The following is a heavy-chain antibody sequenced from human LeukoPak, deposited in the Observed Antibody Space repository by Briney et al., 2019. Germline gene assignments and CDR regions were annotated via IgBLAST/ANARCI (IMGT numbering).Heavy chain of an antibody. CDR1: GFTFDVFA. CDR3: AIDMCSSTGRHQLDH. Sequence: GGSLRLSCAASGFTFDVFAMHWVRHARGKGLEWVSGISWNSGRIGYADSVKGRFTISRDNAKNSLYLQMNSLRAEDTALYYCAIDMCSSTGRHQLDHWVQGGQVTVCS. CDR2: ISWNSGRI. V-gene: IGHV3-9*01. J-gene: IGHJ5*02. D-gene: IGHD2-2*01.